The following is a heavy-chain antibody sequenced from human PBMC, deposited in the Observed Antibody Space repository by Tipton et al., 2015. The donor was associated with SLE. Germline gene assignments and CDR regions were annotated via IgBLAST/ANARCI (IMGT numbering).Heavy chain of an antibody. D-gene: IGHD4-17*01. Sequence: SLRLSCAASGFTVSSNYMIWVRQAPGKGLEWVSIICRDDSSYYAGSVEGRFTISRDNSKNTLYLQMSSLRGDDTAVYYCARDPYYGDYHYGMDVWGQGTTVTVSS. CDR3: ARDPYYGDYHYGMDV. CDR2: ICRDDSS. CDR1: GFTVSSNY. V-gene: IGHV3-53*05. J-gene: IGHJ6*02.